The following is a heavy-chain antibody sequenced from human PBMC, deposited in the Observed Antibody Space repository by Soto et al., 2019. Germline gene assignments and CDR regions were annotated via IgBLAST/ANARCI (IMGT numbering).Heavy chain of an antibody. J-gene: IGHJ4*02. V-gene: IGHV3-23*01. CDR1: GFTFSSYA. Sequence: GGSLRLSCAASGFTFSSYAMSWVRQAPGKGLEWVSAISGSGGSTYYADSVKGRFTISRDNSKNTLYLQMNSLRAEDTAVYYCAKGETSRRYSSGLLDYWGQGTLVTVSS. CDR3: AKGETSRRYSSGLLDY. CDR2: ISGSGGST. D-gene: IGHD6-19*01.